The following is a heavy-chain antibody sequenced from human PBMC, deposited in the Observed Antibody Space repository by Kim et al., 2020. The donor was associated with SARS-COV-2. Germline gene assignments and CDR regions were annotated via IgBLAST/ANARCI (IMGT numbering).Heavy chain of an antibody. D-gene: IGHD2-2*01. Sequence: PGGSLRLSCAASKFTSGFTFKNYAMAWVRQAPGQGLEWVSSISDGGTGTFYADFVNGRFTISRDSSKNTLFLQMNSLRVEDTAVYYCVTGPFFCCGTGSYAPGYWGQGTLVAVSS. CDR1: KFTSGFTFKNYA. CDR3: VTGPFFCCGTGSYAPGY. J-gene: IGHJ4*02. V-gene: IGHV3-23*01. CDR2: ISDGGTGT.